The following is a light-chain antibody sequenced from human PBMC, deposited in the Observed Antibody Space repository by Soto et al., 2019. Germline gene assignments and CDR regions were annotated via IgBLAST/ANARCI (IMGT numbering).Light chain of an antibody. J-gene: IGKJ2*01. CDR3: QHHSSWPPS. CDR1: QSVSSY. CDR2: GTS. Sequence: EIVLTQSPDTLSLSPGERATLSCRASQSVSSYLAWYRQKPGQTPSLLIYGTSYRATGIPARFSGSGSGTDFTLTISSLEPEDSAVYFCQHHSSWPPSFGQGTKLEIK. V-gene: IGKV3-11*01.